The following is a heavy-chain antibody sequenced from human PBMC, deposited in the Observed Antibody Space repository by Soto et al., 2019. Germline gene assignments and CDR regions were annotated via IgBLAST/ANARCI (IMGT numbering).Heavy chain of an antibody. CDR3: AREPRGYSGYDYPPYYYGMDV. CDR1: GFTFSSYG. V-gene: IGHV3-33*01. CDR2: IWYDGSNK. D-gene: IGHD5-12*01. Sequence: GGSLRLSCAASGFTFSSYGMHWVRQAPGKGLEWVAVIWYDGSNKYYADSVKGRFTISRDNSKNTLYLQMNSLRAEDTAVYYCAREPRGYSGYDYPPYYYGMDVWGQGTTVTVSS. J-gene: IGHJ6*02.